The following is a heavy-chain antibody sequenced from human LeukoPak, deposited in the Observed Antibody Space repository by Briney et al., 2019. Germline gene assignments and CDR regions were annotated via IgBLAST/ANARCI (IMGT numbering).Heavy chain of an antibody. D-gene: IGHD2-15*01. CDR3: ANPTTRYCSGGSCTDAFDI. Sequence: GGSLRLSCAASGFTFSSYSIHWVRQAPGKGLEWVAVISYDGSNKYYADSVRGRFTISRDNSKNTLYLQMNSLRAEDTAVYYCANPTTRYCSGGSCTDAFDIWGQGTMVTVSS. CDR2: ISYDGSNK. V-gene: IGHV3-30*18. CDR1: GFTFSSYS. J-gene: IGHJ3*02.